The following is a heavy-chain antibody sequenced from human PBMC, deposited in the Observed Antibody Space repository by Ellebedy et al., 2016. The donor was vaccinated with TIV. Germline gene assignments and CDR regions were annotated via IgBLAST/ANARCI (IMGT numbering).Heavy chain of an antibody. D-gene: IGHD2-21*01. CDR3: ARARTAHSGVWYFDY. CDR1: GFALSSNG. V-gene: IGHV3-23*01. Sequence: PGGSLRLSCAASGFALSSNGMSWVRQAPGKGLEWVSGISGNGGSTYYADSVEGRFTISRDISKNTLYLQMNSLRAEDTAVYYCARARTAHSGVWYFDYWGQGTLVTVSS. CDR2: ISGNGGST. J-gene: IGHJ4*02.